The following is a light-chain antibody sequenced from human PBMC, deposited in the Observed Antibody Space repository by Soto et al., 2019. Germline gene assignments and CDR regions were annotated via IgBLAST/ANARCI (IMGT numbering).Light chain of an antibody. CDR2: AAS. CDR3: QQSYSTPPT. J-gene: IGKJ1*01. Sequence: DMQITQSPSSLSTSVGDRVTISCRATQSISSNLNWYQQKQGTAPKLLIYAASSLQSGVPSRFSVSGSGTDFTLTISSLQPEDFGTYYCQQSYSTPPTLGQGTKVEIK. V-gene: IGKV1-39*01. CDR1: QSISSN.